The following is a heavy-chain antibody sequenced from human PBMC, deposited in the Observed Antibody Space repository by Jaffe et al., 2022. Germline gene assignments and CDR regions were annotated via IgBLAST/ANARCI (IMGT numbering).Heavy chain of an antibody. J-gene: IGHJ4*02. CDR3: ARHVSGSYKSPFDY. CDR2: IYHSGST. Sequence: QVQLQESGPGLVKPSETLSLTCAVSGYSISSGYYWGWIRQPPGKGLEWIGSIYHSGSTYYNPSLKSRVTISVDTSKNQFSLKLSSVTAADTAVYYCARHVSGSYKSPFDYWGQGTLVTVSS. D-gene: IGHD1-26*01. CDR1: GYSISSGYY. V-gene: IGHV4-38-2*01.